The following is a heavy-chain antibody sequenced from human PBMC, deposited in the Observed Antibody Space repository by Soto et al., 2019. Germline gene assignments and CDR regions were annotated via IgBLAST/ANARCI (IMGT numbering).Heavy chain of an antibody. CDR2: IYWDDDK. CDR1: VFSLSNRGVG. J-gene: IGHJ4*02. D-gene: IGHD3-3*01. CDR3: AHSGPYYDFWSGFYRFAY. Sequence: ESGPPLLNPTQTLTLPCTFSVFSLSNRGVGVGWIRQPPGKALEWLALIYWDDDKRYSPSLKSRLTITKDTSKNQVVLTMTNLDPVDTATYYCAHSGPYYDFWSGFYRFAYWGQGTLVTVSS. V-gene: IGHV2-5*02.